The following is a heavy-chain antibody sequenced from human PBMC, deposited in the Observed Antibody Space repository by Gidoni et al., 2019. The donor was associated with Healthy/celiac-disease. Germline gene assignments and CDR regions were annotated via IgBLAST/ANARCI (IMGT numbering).Heavy chain of an antibody. CDR1: GCTFSSYG. D-gene: IGHD2-21*01. V-gene: IGHV3-33*01. CDR3: ARGFFGGDCFDY. J-gene: IGHJ4*02. CDR2: IWYDGSNK. Sequence: QVQLVESGGGVVQPGRSLRLSCAASGCTFSSYGMHWVRQAPGKGLEWVSVIWYDGSNKYYADSVKCRFTISRDNSKNTLYLQMNSLRAEDTAVYYCARGFFGGDCFDYWGQGTLVTVSS.